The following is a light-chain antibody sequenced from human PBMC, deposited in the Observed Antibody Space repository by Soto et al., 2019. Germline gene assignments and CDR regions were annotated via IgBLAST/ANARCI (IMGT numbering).Light chain of an antibody. V-gene: IGKV2-30*01. CDR1: QTLVYSDGIGY. Sequence: VMTQLPLSLLLMHGQASSLLSRSNQTLVYSDGIGYFSWFQQRPGRSPRRLIDTVSNVEGGVPARFSGSGSGTDFALKISRVEADDVGVYYCIQAYHWPITFGQGTRVDI. CDR2: TVS. CDR3: IQAYHWPIT. J-gene: IGKJ5*01.